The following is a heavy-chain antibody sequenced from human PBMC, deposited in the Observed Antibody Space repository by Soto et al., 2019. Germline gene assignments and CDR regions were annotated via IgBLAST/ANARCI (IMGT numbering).Heavy chain of an antibody. V-gene: IGHV4-39*07. D-gene: IGHD6-6*01. CDR2: IYCSGST. Sequence: SETLSLTCTVSGGSISSSSYYWGWIRQPPGKGLEWIGSIYCSGSTNYNPSLKSRVTISVDTSKNQFSLKLSSVTAADTAVYYCARGVVENSSPDYYYYYMDVWGKGTTVNVSS. J-gene: IGHJ6*03. CDR3: ARGVVENSSPDYYYYYMDV. CDR1: GGSISSSSYY.